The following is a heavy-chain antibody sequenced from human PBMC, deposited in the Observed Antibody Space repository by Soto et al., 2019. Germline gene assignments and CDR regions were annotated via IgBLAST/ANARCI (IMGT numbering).Heavy chain of an antibody. CDR1: GYTFTGYY. V-gene: IGHV1-2*02. CDR2: INPNSGGT. D-gene: IGHD2-15*01. CDR3: ARTSIDCSGGSCDHYFDY. J-gene: IGHJ4*02. Sequence: GASVKVSCKASGYTFTGYYMHCVRQAPGQGLEWTGWINPNSGGTNYAQKFQGRVTMTRDTSISTAYMELSRLRSDDTAVYYCARTSIDCSGGSCDHYFDYWGQGTLVTVSS.